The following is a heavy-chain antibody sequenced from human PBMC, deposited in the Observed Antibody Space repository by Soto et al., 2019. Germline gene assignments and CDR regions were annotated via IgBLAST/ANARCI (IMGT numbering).Heavy chain of an antibody. Sequence: EVQLVESGGGLVQPGGSLRLSCADSGFIFRNYWMSWVRQPPGMGLQWVASIKEDGSEKYYVDPVKGRFTISRENAKNSLYLQMNSLRAEDTAVYYCARYRSLDTWGQGILVTVSS. J-gene: IGHJ5*02. CDR1: GFIFRNYW. V-gene: IGHV3-7*03. CDR3: ARYRSLDT. CDR2: IKEDGSEK. D-gene: IGHD3-16*02.